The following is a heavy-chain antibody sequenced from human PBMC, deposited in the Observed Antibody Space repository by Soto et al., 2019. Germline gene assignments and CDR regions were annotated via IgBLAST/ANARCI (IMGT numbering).Heavy chain of an antibody. J-gene: IGHJ4*02. Sequence: QVQLQESGPGLVKPSGTLSLTCAVSGDSVSSPYYWCWVRQPPGKGLEWIGEVFHTGTTSYNPSLRSRVTISIEKSKNQFYLDLSSVTAADTAVYYCARSAGWYAVHSWGPGTPVIVSS. V-gene: IGHV4-4*02. D-gene: IGHD6-19*01. CDR2: VFHTGTT. CDR3: ARSAGWYAVHS. CDR1: GDSVSSPYY.